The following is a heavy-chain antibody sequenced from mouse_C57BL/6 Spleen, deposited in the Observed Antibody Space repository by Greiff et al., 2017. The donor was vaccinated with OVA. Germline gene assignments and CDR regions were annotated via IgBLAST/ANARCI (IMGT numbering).Heavy chain of an antibody. V-gene: IGHV1-81*01. J-gene: IGHJ2*01. CDR1: GYTFTSYG. CDR2: IYPRSGNT. CDR3: AREGSNYEGY. Sequence: VQGVESGAELARPGASVKLSCKASGYTFTSYGISWVKQRTGQGLEWIGEIYPRSGNTYYNEKFKGKATLTADKSSSTAYMELRSLTSEDSAVYVCAREGSNYEGYWGQGTTLTVSS. D-gene: IGHD2-5*01.